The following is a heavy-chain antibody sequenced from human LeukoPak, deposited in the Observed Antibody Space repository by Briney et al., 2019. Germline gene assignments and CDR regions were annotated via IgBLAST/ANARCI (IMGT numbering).Heavy chain of an antibody. J-gene: IGHJ4*02. CDR1: GYTFTSYW. CDR3: ARVGGSFPSALDF. Sequence: PGESLKISCKGSGYTFTSYWIGWVRQMPGEGLELMGVIYPPDSDTRYSPSFQGQVTISADRFISTAYVQWRSLKASDTAFYYCARVGGSFPSALDFWGQGTLVTVSS. D-gene: IGHD1-26*01. V-gene: IGHV5-51*01. CDR2: IYPPDSDT.